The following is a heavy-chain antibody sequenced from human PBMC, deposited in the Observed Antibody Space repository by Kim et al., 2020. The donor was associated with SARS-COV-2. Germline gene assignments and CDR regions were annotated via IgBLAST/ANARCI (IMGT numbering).Heavy chain of an antibody. CDR1: GFSFNSYA. Sequence: GGSLRLSCAASGFSFNSYAMSWVRQAPGKGLEWVSSISISGTETYYADSVKGRFTISRENSKNTLFLQVNSLRAEDTAIYYCAKGEGPFDYWGQGTLVTVSS. CDR2: ISISGTET. V-gene: IGHV3-23*01. J-gene: IGHJ4*02. CDR3: AKGEGPFDY.